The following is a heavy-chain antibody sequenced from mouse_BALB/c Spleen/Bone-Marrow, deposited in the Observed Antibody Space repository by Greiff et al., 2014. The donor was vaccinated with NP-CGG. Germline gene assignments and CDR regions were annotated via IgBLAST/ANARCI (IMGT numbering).Heavy chain of an antibody. J-gene: IGHJ4*01. CDR3: ARPQFISGRYYAMDY. Sequence: VQLQESGAELVRPGTSVKISCKASGYAFTNYWLDWVKQSPGHGLEWIGDIYPGSGSTYFNEKFKGKATLTADKSSSTAYMQLSSLTSEDSAVYFCARPQFISGRYYAMDYWGQGTSVTVSS. D-gene: IGHD1-2*01. CDR2: IYPGSGST. CDR1: GYAFTNYW. V-gene: IGHV1-63*01.